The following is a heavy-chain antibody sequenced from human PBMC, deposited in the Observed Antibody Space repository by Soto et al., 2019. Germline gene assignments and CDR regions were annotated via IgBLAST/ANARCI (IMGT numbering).Heavy chain of an antibody. CDR2: INPSGGST. CDR1: GYTFTSYY. V-gene: IGHV1-46*01. D-gene: IGHD6-13*01. CDR3: ARDGIPYSSSWYGLDP. J-gene: IGHJ5*02. Sequence: ASVKVSCKASGYTFTSYYMHWVRQAPGQGLEWMGIINPSGGSTSYAQKFEGRVTMTRDTSTSTVYMELSSLRSEHRAVYACARDGIPYSSSWYGLDPCGQGTMGAVAS.